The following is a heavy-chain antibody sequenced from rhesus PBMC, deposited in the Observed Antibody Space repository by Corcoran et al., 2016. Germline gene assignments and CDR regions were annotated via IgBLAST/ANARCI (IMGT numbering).Heavy chain of an antibody. V-gene: IGHV4-80*01. Sequence: QVQLQESGPGLVKPSETLSLTCAVSGGSFSSYWWSWIRQPPGKGWDWIGGINGNSGSTTYNPSLKSRVTISKDASKNQFSLKLSSVTAADTAVYYCARYPYYYSGSYSAHFDYWGQGVLVTVSS. CDR3: ARYPYYYSGSYSAHFDY. CDR1: GGSFSSYW. D-gene: IGHD3-16*01. J-gene: IGHJ4*01. CDR2: INGNSGST.